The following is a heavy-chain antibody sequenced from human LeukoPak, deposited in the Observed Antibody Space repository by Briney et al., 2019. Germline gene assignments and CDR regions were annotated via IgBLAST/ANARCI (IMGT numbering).Heavy chain of an antibody. CDR1: GFTFSSYS. Sequence: GGSLRLSCAASGFTFSSYSMNWVRQAPGKGLEWVSSISSSSSYIYYADSVKGRFTISRDNAKNSLYLQMNSLRAEDTAVYYCARDNRGIVVVPAAMASGDYYYYMDVWGKGTTVTVSS. V-gene: IGHV3-21*01. D-gene: IGHD2-2*01. J-gene: IGHJ6*03. CDR3: ARDNRGIVVVPAAMASGDYYYYMDV. CDR2: ISSSSSYI.